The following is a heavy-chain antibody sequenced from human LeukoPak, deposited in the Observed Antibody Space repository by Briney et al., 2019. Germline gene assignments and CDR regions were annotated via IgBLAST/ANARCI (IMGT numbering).Heavy chain of an antibody. CDR3: AREDSSGYNPSFQH. CDR1: GYTFTGYY. V-gene: IGHV1-2*02. Sequence: GASVKVSCKASGYTFTGYYMHWVRQAPGQGLEWMGWINPNSGGTNYAQKFQGRVTMTRDTSISTAYMELSRLRSDDTAVYYCAREDSSGYNPSFQHWGQGTLVTVSS. J-gene: IGHJ1*01. CDR2: INPNSGGT. D-gene: IGHD3-22*01.